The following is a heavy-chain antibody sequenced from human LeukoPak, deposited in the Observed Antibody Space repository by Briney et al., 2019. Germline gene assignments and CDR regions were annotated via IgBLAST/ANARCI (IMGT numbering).Heavy chain of an antibody. Sequence: PGGSLRLSCAASGFTFSTYWMHWVRQPLGKGLVWVSRINPDGSTTNYADSVKGRFTISRDNAKNTLYPQMNSLTVEDTAVYYCVRIATVTTPDYWGQGTLVTVSS. J-gene: IGHJ4*02. CDR2: INPDGSTT. CDR1: GFTFSTYW. CDR3: VRIATVTTPDY. D-gene: IGHD4-17*01. V-gene: IGHV3-74*01.